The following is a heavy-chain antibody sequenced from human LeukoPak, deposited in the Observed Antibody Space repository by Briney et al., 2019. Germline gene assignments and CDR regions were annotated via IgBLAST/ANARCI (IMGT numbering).Heavy chain of an antibody. CDR3: ARGEYQLLSHYYYYYMDV. V-gene: IGHV1-69*05. CDR1: GGTFSSYA. CDR2: IIPIFGTA. D-gene: IGHD2-2*01. Sequence: GASVKVSCKASGGTFSSYATSWVRQAPGQGLEWMGGIIPIFGTANYAQKFQGRVTITTDESTSTAYMELSSLRSEDTAVYYCARGEYQLLSHYYYYYMDVWGKGTTVTVSS. J-gene: IGHJ6*03.